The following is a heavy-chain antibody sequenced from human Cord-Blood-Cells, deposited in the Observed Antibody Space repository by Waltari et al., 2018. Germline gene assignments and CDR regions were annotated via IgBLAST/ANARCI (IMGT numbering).Heavy chain of an antibody. J-gene: IGHJ6*03. CDR2: IYTSGST. Sequence: QVQLQESGPGLVKPSETLSLTCTVSGGSISSYYWSWIRQPAGKGLEWIGRIYTSGSTNYNPALKSRVTMSVDTSKNQFSLKLSSVTAADTAVYYCAREDYQLLPNYYYYMDVWGKGTTVTVSS. CDR1: GGSISSYY. CDR3: AREDYQLLPNYYYYMDV. D-gene: IGHD2-2*01. V-gene: IGHV4-4*07.